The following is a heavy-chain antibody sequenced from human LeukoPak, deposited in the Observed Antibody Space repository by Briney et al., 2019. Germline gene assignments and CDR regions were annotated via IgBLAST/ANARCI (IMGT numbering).Heavy chain of an antibody. CDR2: ISSSGSTI. Sequence: PGGSLRLSCAASGFTFSSYEMNWVRQAPGKGLEWVSYISSSGSTIYYADSVKGRFTISRDNAKNSLYLQMNSLRAEDTAVYYCARGYSSGWYTGYYYYMDVWGKGTTVTISS. D-gene: IGHD6-19*01. CDR3: ARGYSSGWYTGYYYYMDV. V-gene: IGHV3-48*03. J-gene: IGHJ6*03. CDR1: GFTFSSYE.